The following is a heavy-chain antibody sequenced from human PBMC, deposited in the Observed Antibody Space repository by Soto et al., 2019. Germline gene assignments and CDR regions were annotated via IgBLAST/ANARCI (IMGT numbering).Heavy chain of an antibody. CDR2: TFYRSKWYN. CDR3: AKEGGNHYYYYAMDV. J-gene: IGHJ6*02. D-gene: IGHD1-26*01. CDR1: GDSVSSNSAA. Sequence: QTLSLTCAISGDSVSSNSAAWSWIRQSPSRGLEWLGRTFYRSKWYNDYAVSVKGRITINPDTSKNQFSLQLNSVTPEDTAVYYCAKEGGNHYYYYAMDVWGQGTTVTVS. V-gene: IGHV6-1*01.